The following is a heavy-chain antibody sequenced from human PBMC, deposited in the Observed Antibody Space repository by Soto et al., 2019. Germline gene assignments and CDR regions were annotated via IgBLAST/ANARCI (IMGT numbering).Heavy chain of an antibody. Sequence: GGSLRLSCAASGFMFSVYGMHWVRQAPGKGLEWVAVIGHEGNDIESADSVKGRFAISRDNSKRTLYLQMDSLRAEDTAVYYCARVFQIGKYFDNWGQGTLVTVSS. J-gene: IGHJ4*02. CDR1: GFMFSVYG. CDR3: ARVFQIGKYFDN. V-gene: IGHV3-33*01. D-gene: IGHD1-1*01. CDR2: IGHEGNDI.